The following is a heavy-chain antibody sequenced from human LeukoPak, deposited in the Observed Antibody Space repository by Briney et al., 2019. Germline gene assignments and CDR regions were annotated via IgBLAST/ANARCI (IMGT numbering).Heavy chain of an antibody. Sequence: PGGSLRLSCAASGFTVSSKYMSWVRQAPGKGLEWVSVIYSGGTTYYADSMKGRFTISRDNSKNTVYLQMNSLRAEDTAVYYCARAEDCSSTSCSHGFYGMDVWGQGTTVTVSS. CDR3: ARAEDCSSTSCSHGFYGMDV. V-gene: IGHV3-66*01. CDR1: GFTVSSKY. CDR2: IYSGGTT. D-gene: IGHD2-2*01. J-gene: IGHJ6*02.